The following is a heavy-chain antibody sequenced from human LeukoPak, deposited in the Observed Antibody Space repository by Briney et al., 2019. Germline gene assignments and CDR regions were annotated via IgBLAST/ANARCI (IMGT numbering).Heavy chain of an antibody. J-gene: IGHJ4*02. V-gene: IGHV3-74*01. CDR2: INSDGSST. CDR3: ASGLKWELLQPFDY. Sequence: GGSLRLSCAASGFTFSRYWMHWVRQAPGKGLVWVSRINSDGSSTSYADSVKGRFTISRDNAKNTLYLQMNTLRAEDTAVYYCASGLKWELLQPFDYWGQGTLVTVSS. D-gene: IGHD1-26*01. CDR1: GFTFSRYW.